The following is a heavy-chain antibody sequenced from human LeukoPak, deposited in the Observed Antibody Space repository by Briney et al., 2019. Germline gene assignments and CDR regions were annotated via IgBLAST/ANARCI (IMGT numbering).Heavy chain of an antibody. CDR3: ARTRVPTMVRGVIYHYYYYMDV. CDR2: IYYSGST. D-gene: IGHD3-10*01. V-gene: IGHV4-30-4*07. Sequence: ASETLSLTCAVSGGSISSGGYSWSWIRQPPGKGLEWIGYIYYSGSTYYNPSLKSRVTISVDTSKNQFSLKLSSVTAADTAVYYCARTRVPTMVRGVIYHYYYYMDVWGKGTTVTVSS. CDR1: GGSISSGGYS. J-gene: IGHJ6*03.